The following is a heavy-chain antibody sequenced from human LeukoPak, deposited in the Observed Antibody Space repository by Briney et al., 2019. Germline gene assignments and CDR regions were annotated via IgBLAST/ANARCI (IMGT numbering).Heavy chain of an antibody. CDR3: ARDYCGGDCFPDY. Sequence: ASVKVSCKASGYTFSGYYMHWVRQAPGQGLEWMGRINPNSGGTNYAQKFQGRVTMTRDTSISTAYMELSRLRSDDTAVYYCARDYCGGDCFPDYWGQGTLVPSPQ. D-gene: IGHD2-21*02. J-gene: IGHJ4*02. CDR2: INPNSGGT. CDR1: GYTFSGYY. V-gene: IGHV1-2*06.